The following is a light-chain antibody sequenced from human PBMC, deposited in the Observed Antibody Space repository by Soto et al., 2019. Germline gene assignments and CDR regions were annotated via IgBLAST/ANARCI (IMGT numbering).Light chain of an antibody. V-gene: IGKV3-20*01. CDR2: GAS. CDR1: QSVSSSY. Sequence: EIVLTQSPGTLSLSPGERATLSCRASQSVSSSYLAWYQQKPGQAPRLLIYGASSRATGIPDRFSGSGSWTDFILTISRLEPEDFAVYYCQQYASSPLFTFGPGTKVDVK. CDR3: QQYASSPLFT. J-gene: IGKJ3*01.